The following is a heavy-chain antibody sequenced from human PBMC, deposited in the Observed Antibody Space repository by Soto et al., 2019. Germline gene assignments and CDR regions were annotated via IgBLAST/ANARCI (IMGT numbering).Heavy chain of an antibody. D-gene: IGHD3-22*01. CDR2: INHSGST. V-gene: IGHV4-34*01. J-gene: IGHJ4*02. CDR3: ARGDTWDYYDSSGYPTYFDY. Sequence: SETLSLTCAVYGGSFSGYYWSWIRQPPGKGLEWIGEINHSGSTNYNPSLKSRVTISVDTSKNQFSLKLSSVTAADTAVYYCARGDTWDYYDSSGYPTYFDYWGQGTLVTVSS. CDR1: GGSFSGYY.